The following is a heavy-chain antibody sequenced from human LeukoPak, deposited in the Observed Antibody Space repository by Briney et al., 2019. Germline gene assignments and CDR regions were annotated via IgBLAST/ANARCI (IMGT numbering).Heavy chain of an antibody. CDR2: IYYSGST. Sequence: SETLSLTCTVSGGSISSYYWSWIRQAPGKGLEWIGYIYYSGSTNYNPSLKSRVTISVDTSKNQFSLKLSSVTAADTAVYYCARSSLTYYDFWKRRDYYYMDVWGKGTTVTVSS. CDR3: ARSSLTYYDFWKRRDYYYMDV. CDR1: GGSISSYY. J-gene: IGHJ6*03. D-gene: IGHD3-3*01. V-gene: IGHV4-59*12.